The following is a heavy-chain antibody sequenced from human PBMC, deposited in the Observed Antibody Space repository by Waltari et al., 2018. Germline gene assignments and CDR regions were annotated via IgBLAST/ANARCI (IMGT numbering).Heavy chain of an antibody. V-gene: IGHV4-59*13. D-gene: IGHD3-10*01. J-gene: IGHJ4*02. CDR3: ARGEYYGSRTPDY. CDR1: GGSITSYY. Sequence: QVQLQESGPGLVKPSETLSLTCTVSGGSITSYYWIWIRQPPGKGLEFIGYMDYSGSTNYNPALKSRVAISVDTSKNQFSLKVSSVTAADTAVYYCARGEYYGSRTPDYWGQGTLITVSS. CDR2: MDYSGST.